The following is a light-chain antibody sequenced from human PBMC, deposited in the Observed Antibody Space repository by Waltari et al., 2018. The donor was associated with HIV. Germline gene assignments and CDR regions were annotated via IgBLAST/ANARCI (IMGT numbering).Light chain of an antibody. CDR2: GNN. CDR3: QSYDNSLSGSRV. CDR1: SSNIGAGYD. Sequence: QSVLTQPPSVSGAPGQRVTISCTGSSSNIGAGYDVHWYQQLPGTAPTLLIYGNNYRPSGVPDRFSGSKSGTSASLAITGLQAEDEADYYCQSYDNSLSGSRVFGGGTKLTVL. J-gene: IGLJ3*02. V-gene: IGLV1-40*01.